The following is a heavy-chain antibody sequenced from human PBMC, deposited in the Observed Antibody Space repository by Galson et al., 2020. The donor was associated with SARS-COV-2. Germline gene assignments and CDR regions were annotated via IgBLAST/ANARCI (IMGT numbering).Heavy chain of an antibody. V-gene: IGHV3-23*01. Sequence: TGGSLRLSCAASGLTFSSYAMSWVRQAPGKGLEWVTSISGSGGNTYYADSVKGRFINPRDNSKNTLYLQMNSLRAEDTARCYCAKEGVGSSADYWGQGTLVIVSS. CDR3: AKEGVGSSADY. CDR2: ISGSGGNT. J-gene: IGHJ4*02. CDR1: GLTFSSYA. D-gene: IGHD6-6*01.